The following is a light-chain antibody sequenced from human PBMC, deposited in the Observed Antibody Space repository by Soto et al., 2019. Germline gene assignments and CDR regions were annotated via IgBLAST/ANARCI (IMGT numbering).Light chain of an antibody. CDR1: QSVSSSY. V-gene: IGKV3-20*01. CDR2: SAS. Sequence: EIVLTQSPCTLSLSPGERATLSCRASQSVSSSYLAWYQQRPGQAPRLLIYSASSRATGIPDRFSGSGSGTDFTLTISRLEPEDFAVYYCQQYGSSPNTFGQGTKLEIK. J-gene: IGKJ2*01. CDR3: QQYGSSPNT.